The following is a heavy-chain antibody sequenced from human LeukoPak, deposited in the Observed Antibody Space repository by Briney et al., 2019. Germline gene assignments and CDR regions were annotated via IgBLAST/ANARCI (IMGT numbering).Heavy chain of an antibody. D-gene: IGHD2-15*01. J-gene: IGHJ3*02. CDR1: GYSISSGYY. CDR3: ARDPYCSGGSCWVRYAFDI. V-gene: IGHV4-38-2*02. Sequence: SETLFLTCTVSGYSISSGYYWGWIRQPPGKGLEWIGSIYHSGSTYYNPSLKSRVTISVDTSKNQFSLKLSSVTAADTAVYYCARDPYCSGGSCWVRYAFDIWGQGTKVTVSS. CDR2: IYHSGST.